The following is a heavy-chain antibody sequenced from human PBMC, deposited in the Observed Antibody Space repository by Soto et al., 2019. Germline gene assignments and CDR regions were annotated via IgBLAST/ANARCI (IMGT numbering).Heavy chain of an antibody. D-gene: IGHD6-25*01. CDR3: SRERERAYWFDP. CDR1: GYIFTSYY. V-gene: IGHV1-46*03. Sequence: QAQLVQSGAEARAPGASVKISCKASGYIFTSYYIHWVRQAPGQGLEYLGVAYPHAATTFVAQKSYGXXTVTQDTSTSTGDMELTSLTPEDTAVYYCSRERERAYWFDPWGQGTLVTVSS. J-gene: IGHJ5*02. CDR2: AYPHAATT.